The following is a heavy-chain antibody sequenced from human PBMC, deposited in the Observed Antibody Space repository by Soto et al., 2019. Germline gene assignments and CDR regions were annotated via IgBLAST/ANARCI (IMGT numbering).Heavy chain of an antibody. Sequence: GGSLRLSCAASGFTFDDYAMHWVRQAPGKGLEWVSGISWNSGSIGYADSVKGRFTISRDNAKNSLYLQMNSLRAEDTALYYCAKGLFSEWYGSYGMDVWGQGTTVTVSS. CDR2: ISWNSGSI. CDR3: AKGLFSEWYGSYGMDV. V-gene: IGHV3-9*01. D-gene: IGHD3-3*01. CDR1: GFTFDDYA. J-gene: IGHJ6*02.